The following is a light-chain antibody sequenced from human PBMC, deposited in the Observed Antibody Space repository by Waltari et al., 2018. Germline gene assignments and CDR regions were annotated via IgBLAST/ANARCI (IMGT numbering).Light chain of an antibody. CDR3: QSWDINTVV. Sequence: SYDLTLPPSVSVSPGQTASIPCPGDKLQNKYVCWLTHKQGHSPMVVIHEVNKRPVGIPVQFSGSNTGNTAPLTISGTQAMDEAAYYCQSWDINTVVFGGGTKLTVV. V-gene: IGLV3-1*01. CDR2: EVN. J-gene: IGLJ2*01. CDR1: KLQNKY.